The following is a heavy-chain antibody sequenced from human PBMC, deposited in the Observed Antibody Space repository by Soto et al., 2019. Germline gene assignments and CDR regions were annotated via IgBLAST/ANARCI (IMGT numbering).Heavy chain of an antibody. Sequence: QITLKESGPTLVKPTQTLTLTCTFSGFSLSTSGVGVGWIRQPPGKALEWLALIYWDDDNRYSPSLKSRLTITKDTSKNQVVLTMTNMDPVDTATYYCAHIDYGDYAFDYWGQGTLVTVSS. CDR1: GFSLSTSGVG. CDR3: AHIDYGDYAFDY. CDR2: IYWDDDN. D-gene: IGHD4-17*01. J-gene: IGHJ4*02. V-gene: IGHV2-5*02.